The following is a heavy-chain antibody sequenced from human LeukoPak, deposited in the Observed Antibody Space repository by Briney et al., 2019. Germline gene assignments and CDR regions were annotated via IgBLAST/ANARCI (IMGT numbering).Heavy chain of an antibody. V-gene: IGHV3-11*01. CDR2: ISSSGSTI. CDR3: AKVRGGRVVTMRPWYFDY. J-gene: IGHJ4*02. Sequence: GGSLRLSCAASGFTFSDYYMSWIRQAPGKGLEWVSYISSSGSTIYYADSVKGRFTISRDNAKNSLYLQMNSLRAEDTAVYYCAKVRGGRVVTMRPWYFDYWGQGTLVTVSS. D-gene: IGHD3-3*01. CDR1: GFTFSDYY.